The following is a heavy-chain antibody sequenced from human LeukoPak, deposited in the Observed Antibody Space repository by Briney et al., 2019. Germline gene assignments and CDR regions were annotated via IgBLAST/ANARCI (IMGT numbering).Heavy chain of an antibody. CDR3: ARGLFLWELLYYFDY. Sequence: ASVKVSCKASGGTFSSYAISWVRQAPGQGLEWMGGIIPIFGTANYAQKFQGRVTITRNTSISTAYMELSSLRSEDTAVYYCARGLFLWELLYYFDYWGQGTLVTVSS. CDR2: IIPIFGTA. D-gene: IGHD1-26*01. CDR1: GGTFSSYA. J-gene: IGHJ4*02. V-gene: IGHV1-69*05.